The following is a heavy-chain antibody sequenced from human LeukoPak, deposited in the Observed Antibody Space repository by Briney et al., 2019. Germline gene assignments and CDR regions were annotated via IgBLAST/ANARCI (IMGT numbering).Heavy chain of an antibody. Sequence: PSETLSLTCAVYGGSFSGYYWSWIRQPPGKGLEWIGEINHSGSTNYNPSLKSRVTISVDTSKNQFSLKLSSVTAADTAVYYCARAAQNFYYGVDVWGQGTTVTVSS. CDR3: ARAAQNFYYGVDV. J-gene: IGHJ6*02. V-gene: IGHV4-34*01. CDR2: INHSGST. CDR1: GGSFSGYY.